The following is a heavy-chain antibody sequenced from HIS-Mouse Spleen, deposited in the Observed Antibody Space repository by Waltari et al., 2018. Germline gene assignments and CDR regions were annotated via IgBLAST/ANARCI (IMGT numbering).Heavy chain of an antibody. Sequence: EVQLLESGGGLVQPGGSLRLSCAASGFTFSIHAMSWVRQAPGKGLEWVSAISGSGGSTYYADSVKGRFTISRDNSKNTLYLQMNSLRAEDTAVYYCAKVFRANGITGTPFDYWGQGTLVTVSS. CDR3: AKVFRANGITGTPFDY. CDR2: ISGSGGST. D-gene: IGHD1-20*01. V-gene: IGHV3-23*01. CDR1: GFTFSIHA. J-gene: IGHJ4*02.